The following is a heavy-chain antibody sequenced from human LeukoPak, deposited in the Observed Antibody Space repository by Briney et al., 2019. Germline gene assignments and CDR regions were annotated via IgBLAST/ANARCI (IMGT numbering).Heavy chain of an antibody. Sequence: GGSLRLSCAASGFTFSSYSMNWVRQAPGKGLEWVSSISSSSSYIYYADSVKGRFTIPRDNAKNSLYLQMNSLRAEDTAVYYCARDNGTLYYYYYMDVWGKGTTVTVSS. CDR1: GFTFSSYS. J-gene: IGHJ6*03. D-gene: IGHD1-1*01. CDR2: ISSSSSYI. CDR3: ARDNGTLYYYYYMDV. V-gene: IGHV3-21*01.